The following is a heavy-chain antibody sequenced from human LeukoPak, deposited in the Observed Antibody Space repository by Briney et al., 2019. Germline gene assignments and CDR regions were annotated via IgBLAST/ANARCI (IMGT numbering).Heavy chain of an antibody. V-gene: IGHV4-59*12. CDR2: IYYTGST. Sequence: SETLSLTCTVSGGSISTYYWSWIRKPPGKGLEWIGYIYYTGSTNYNPSLKSRVTISVDTSKNQFSLKLTSVTAADTAVYYCARLKSGWYLSYYYIDVWGKGTTVTVSS. CDR3: ARLKSGWYLSYYYIDV. CDR1: GGSISTYY. J-gene: IGHJ6*03. D-gene: IGHD6-19*01.